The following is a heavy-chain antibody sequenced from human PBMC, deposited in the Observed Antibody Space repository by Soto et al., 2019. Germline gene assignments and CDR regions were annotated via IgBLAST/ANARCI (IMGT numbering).Heavy chain of an antibody. CDR3: ARREGYYYGMDV. V-gene: IGHV4-59*01. Sequence: SETLSLTCTVSGGSISSYYWSWIRQPPGKGLEWIGYIYYSGSTNYNPSLKSRVTISVDTSKNQFSLKLSSVTAADTAVYYCARREGYYYGMDVWGQGTTVTVSS. J-gene: IGHJ6*02. CDR2: IYYSGST. CDR1: GGSISSYY.